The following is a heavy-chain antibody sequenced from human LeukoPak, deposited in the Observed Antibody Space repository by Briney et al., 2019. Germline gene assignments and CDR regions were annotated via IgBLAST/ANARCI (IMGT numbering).Heavy chain of an antibody. Sequence: SETLSLTCTVSGGSVSSGSYYWSWIRQPPGKGLEWIEYIYYSGSTNYNPSLKSRVTISVDTSKNQFSLKLSSVTAADTAVYYCARTEFDYWGQGTLVTVSS. V-gene: IGHV4-61*01. CDR2: IYYSGST. CDR3: ARTEFDY. CDR1: GGSVSSGSYY. J-gene: IGHJ4*02. D-gene: IGHD1-14*01.